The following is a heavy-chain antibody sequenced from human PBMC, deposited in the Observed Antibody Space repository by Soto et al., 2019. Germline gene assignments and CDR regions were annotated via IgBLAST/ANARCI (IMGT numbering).Heavy chain of an antibody. Sequence: SETLSLTCTVSGGSISSSSYYWGWIRQPPGKGLEWIGSIYYSGSTYYNPSLKSRVTISVDTSKNQFSLKLSSVTTADTAVYYCVRQGYYDSSGYYYPYYYGMDVWGQGTTVTVSS. CDR2: IYYSGST. CDR3: VRQGYYDSSGYYYPYYYGMDV. D-gene: IGHD3-22*01. J-gene: IGHJ6*02. CDR1: GGSISSSSYY. V-gene: IGHV4-39*01.